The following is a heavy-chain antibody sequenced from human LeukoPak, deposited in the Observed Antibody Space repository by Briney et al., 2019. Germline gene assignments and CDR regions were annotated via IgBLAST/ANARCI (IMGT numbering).Heavy chain of an antibody. D-gene: IGHD5-12*01. V-gene: IGHV1-18*01. CDR1: GYTFIGYG. J-gene: IGHJ4*02. CDR3: ARDSSLLSGYGD. CDR2: ISAYNGNT. Sequence: ASVKVSCKASGYTFIGYGISWVRQAPGQGLEWMGWISAYNGNTNYAQKLQGRVTMTTDTSTNTAYMELRSLRSDDTAVYYCARDSSLLSGYGDWGQGTLVTVSS.